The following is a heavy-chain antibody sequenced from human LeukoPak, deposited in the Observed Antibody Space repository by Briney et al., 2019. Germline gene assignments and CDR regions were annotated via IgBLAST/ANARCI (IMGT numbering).Heavy chain of an antibody. J-gene: IGHJ4*02. D-gene: IGHD1-26*01. Sequence: GESLKISCKGSGYSFTTYWIAGVRQMPGRGLEWMGIISPDDPEIRYSPSFRGQVTISADKSISTAYLQWSRLKASDTAIYYCARHEGSGSYYSYWGQGTLVTVSS. CDR1: GYSFTTYW. CDR3: ARHEGSGSYYSY. V-gene: IGHV5-51*01. CDR2: ISPDDPEI.